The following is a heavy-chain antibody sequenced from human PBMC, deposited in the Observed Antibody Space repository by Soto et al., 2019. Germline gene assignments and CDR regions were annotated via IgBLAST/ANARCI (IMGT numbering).Heavy chain of an antibody. CDR3: ARTSAAGKYYYGMDV. CDR2: IYPGDSDT. V-gene: IGHV5-51*01. J-gene: IGHJ6*02. D-gene: IGHD6-13*01. Sequence: EVQLVQSGAEVKKPGESLKISCKGSGYSFTSYWIGWVRQIPGKGLEWMGIIYPGDSDTRYSPSFQGQVTISADKSISTAYLQWSSLKASDTAMYYCARTSAAGKYYYGMDVWGQGTTVTVSS. CDR1: GYSFTSYW.